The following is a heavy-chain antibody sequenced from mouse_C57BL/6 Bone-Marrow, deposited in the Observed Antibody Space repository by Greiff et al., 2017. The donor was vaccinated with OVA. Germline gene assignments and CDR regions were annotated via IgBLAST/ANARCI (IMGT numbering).Heavy chain of an antibody. V-gene: IGHV5-12*01. CDR1: GFTFSDYY. Sequence: EVKLVESGGGLVQPGGSLKLSCAASGFTFSDYYMYWVRQTPEKRLEWVAYISNGGGSTYYPDTVKGRFTISRDNAKNTLYLQMSRLKSEDTAMYYCASLWDVGWYFDVWGTGTPVTVSS. D-gene: IGHD4-1*01. CDR2: ISNGGGST. CDR3: ASLWDVGWYFDV. J-gene: IGHJ1*03.